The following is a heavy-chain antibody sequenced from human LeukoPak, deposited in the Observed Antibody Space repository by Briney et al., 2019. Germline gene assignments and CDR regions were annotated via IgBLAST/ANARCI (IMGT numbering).Heavy chain of an antibody. Sequence: SETLSLTCTVSGGSISNSGGFYWSWIRQHPGDGLEWIGFISYRGSTYYNPSLKSRVSMSVDTSRSQFSLRLTSVTDDGTAVYYCARISQSSGGFYYWGQGTLVTVSS. D-gene: IGHD2-15*01. V-gene: IGHV4-31*02. CDR2: ISYRGST. J-gene: IGHJ4*02. CDR1: GGSISNSGGFY. CDR3: ARISQSSGGFYY.